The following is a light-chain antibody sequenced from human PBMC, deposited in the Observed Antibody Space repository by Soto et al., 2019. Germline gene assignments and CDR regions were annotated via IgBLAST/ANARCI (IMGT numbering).Light chain of an antibody. V-gene: IGKV1-5*03. CDR2: MAS. Sequence: DIQMTQSPSTLSASVGDRVTITCRASQSFSGWLAWYQQTPGKAPKLLIYMASSLQSGVPSRFSGSGSGTEFTLTISSLQPDDFATYYCQQYYSFPWTFGQGTKVEIK. CDR3: QQYYSFPWT. J-gene: IGKJ1*01. CDR1: QSFSGW.